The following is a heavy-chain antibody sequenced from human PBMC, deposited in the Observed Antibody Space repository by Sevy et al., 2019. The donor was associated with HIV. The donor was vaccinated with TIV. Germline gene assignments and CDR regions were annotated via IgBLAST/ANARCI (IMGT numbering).Heavy chain of an antibody. V-gene: IGHV3-23*01. CDR3: AKRYCSTITCYDDDFWNPYYFYGLDV. CDR1: GFIFSNYP. CDR2: ISAGGTTT. Sequence: GGSLRVSCAASGFIFSNYPMSWVRHSPGKGLEWVSDISAGGTTTYYADSVEGRFTISRDNSKNTGSLQMNSVGAEDTAIYYCAKRYCSTITCYDDDFWNPYYFYGLDVWGQGISVTVSS. J-gene: IGHJ6*02. D-gene: IGHD2-2*01.